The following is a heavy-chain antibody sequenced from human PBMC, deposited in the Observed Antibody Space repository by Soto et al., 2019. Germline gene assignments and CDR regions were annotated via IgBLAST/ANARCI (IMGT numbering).Heavy chain of an antibody. Sequence: EVQLVESGGGLVQPGTSLRLSCAASGFTFGSRAMSWVRQAPGEGLEWVSIITDTGGDTKYADSVRGRFTISRDNSKNTLYLQMSSLRVEDSAVYYCARGSTDAYPGSRIFDFWGRGTLVTVSA. V-gene: IGHV3-23*04. J-gene: IGHJ4*02. D-gene: IGHD3-10*01. CDR1: GFTFGSRA. CDR3: ARGSTDAYPGSRIFDF. CDR2: ITDTGGDT.